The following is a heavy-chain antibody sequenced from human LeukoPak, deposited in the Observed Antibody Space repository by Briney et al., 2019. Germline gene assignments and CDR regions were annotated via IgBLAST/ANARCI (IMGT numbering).Heavy chain of an antibody. V-gene: IGHV1-18*01. Sequence: ASVKVSCKASAYTFTSYGISWVRQAPGQGLEWMGWISAYNGNTNYAQKLQGRVTMTTDTSTSTAYMELRSLRSDDTAVYYCARDMRYSGSYYVGFDYWGQGTLVTVSS. CDR2: ISAYNGNT. CDR1: AYTFTSYG. CDR3: ARDMRYSGSYYVGFDY. J-gene: IGHJ4*02. D-gene: IGHD1-26*01.